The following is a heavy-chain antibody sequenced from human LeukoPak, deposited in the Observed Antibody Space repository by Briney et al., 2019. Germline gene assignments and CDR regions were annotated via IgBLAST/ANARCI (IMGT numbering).Heavy chain of an antibody. D-gene: IGHD3-16*01. CDR2: IHYTGTT. Sequence: SETLSLTCTVSGGSIRSSSYNWGWIRQPPGKGLEWIGSIHYTGTTFYNPSLKSRVTISVDTSKNQFSLKLSSVTAADTAVYYCAREGSDYHDAFDIWGQGTMVTVSS. CDR1: GGSIRSSSYN. V-gene: IGHV4-39*07. J-gene: IGHJ3*02. CDR3: AREGSDYHDAFDI.